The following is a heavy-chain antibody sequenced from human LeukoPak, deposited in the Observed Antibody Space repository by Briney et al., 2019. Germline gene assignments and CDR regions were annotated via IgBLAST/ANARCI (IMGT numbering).Heavy chain of an antibody. CDR3: ARLVAYYGAFDI. D-gene: IGHD2-21*01. J-gene: IGHJ3*02. Sequence: GESLKISCKASGYTFADYWIGWVRQMPGKGLEWMGIIYPGDSDTRYSPSFQGQVTISADKSISTAYLQWSSLKASDTAMYYCARLVAYYGAFDIRGQGTMVTVSS. V-gene: IGHV5-51*01. CDR1: GYTFADYW. CDR2: IYPGDSDT.